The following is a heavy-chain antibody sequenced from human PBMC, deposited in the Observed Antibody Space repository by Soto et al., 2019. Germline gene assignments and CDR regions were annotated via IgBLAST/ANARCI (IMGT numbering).Heavy chain of an antibody. CDR2: INPNGGVT. D-gene: IGHD5-12*01. V-gene: IGHV1-2*04. J-gene: IGHJ6*03. CDR3: ARESAGATATIDYFLFYMDV. Sequence: QVQLVQSGAEVRKPGASVTVSCRSSGDSFNDYYIHWVRQAPGQGFEWMGWINPNGGVTKYAQKFQGWVSMTRDTSIRTVYMQLSRLRSDDTAVYYCARESAGATATIDYFLFYMDVWGTGTTVTVSS. CDR1: GDSFNDYY.